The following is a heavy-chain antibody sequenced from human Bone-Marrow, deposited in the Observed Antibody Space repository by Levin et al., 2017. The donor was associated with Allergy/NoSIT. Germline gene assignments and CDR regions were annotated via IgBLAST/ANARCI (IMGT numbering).Heavy chain of an antibody. CDR1: GYSISSGYY. J-gene: IGHJ4*02. CDR3: ARTQVQAFDY. D-gene: IGHD1-1*01. CDR2: IYHSGST. Sequence: SETLSLTCAVSGYSISSGYYWGWIRQPPGKGLEWIGSIYHSGSTYYNPSLKSRVTISVDTSKNQFSLKLSSVAAADTAVYYCARTQVQAFDYWGQGTLVTVSS. V-gene: IGHV4-38-2*01.